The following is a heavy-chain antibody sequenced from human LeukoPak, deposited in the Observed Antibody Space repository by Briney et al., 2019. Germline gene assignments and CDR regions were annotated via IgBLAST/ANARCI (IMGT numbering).Heavy chain of an antibody. CDR2: ISSSGSTI. CDR1: GFTFSSYE. V-gene: IGHV3-48*03. Sequence: GGSLRLSCAASGFTFSSYEMNWVRQAPGKGLEWVSYISSSGSTIYYADSVKGRFTISRDNAKNSLYPQMNSLRAEDTAVYYCAREGASLGYHFDYWGQGTLVTVSS. D-gene: IGHD4/OR15-4a*01. J-gene: IGHJ4*02. CDR3: AREGASLGYHFDY.